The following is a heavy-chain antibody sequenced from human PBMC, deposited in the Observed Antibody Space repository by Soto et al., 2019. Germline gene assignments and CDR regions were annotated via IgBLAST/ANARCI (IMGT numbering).Heavy chain of an antibody. J-gene: IGHJ4*02. CDR2: ISGSGGST. D-gene: IGHD3-10*01. Sequence: EVQLLESGGGLVQPGGSLRLSCAASGFTFSSYAMSWVRQAPGKGLEWVSAISGSGGSTYYADSVKGRFTISRDNSKNTLYLQMNSLRAEDTAVYYCAKAELRITMVRGVIFPIDYWGQGTLVTFSS. CDR1: GFTFSSYA. V-gene: IGHV3-23*01. CDR3: AKAELRITMVRGVIFPIDY.